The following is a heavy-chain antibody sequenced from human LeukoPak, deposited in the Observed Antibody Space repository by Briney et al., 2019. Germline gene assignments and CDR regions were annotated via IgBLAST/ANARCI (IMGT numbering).Heavy chain of an antibody. V-gene: IGHV3-33*01. CDR3: AITMYYYDSNGYYSFDY. J-gene: IGHJ4*02. CDR2: IWYDGSKK. CDR1: GFTFSNYG. D-gene: IGHD3-22*01. Sequence: TGGSLRLSCATSGFTFSNYGMHWVRQAPGKGLEWVAVIWYDGSKKYYADSVEGRFTISRDNSKNTLYLQMNSLRAEDTAVYYCAITMYYYDSNGYYSFDYWGQGTLVTVSS.